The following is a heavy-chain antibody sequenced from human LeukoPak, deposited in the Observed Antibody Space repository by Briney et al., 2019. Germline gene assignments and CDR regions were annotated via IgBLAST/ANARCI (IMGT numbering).Heavy chain of an antibody. V-gene: IGHV3-7*03. D-gene: IGHD2-2*01. CDR1: GFTFSNFW. J-gene: IGHJ4*02. CDR3: AKSVPDIVVVPAVLGGMYYFDY. Sequence: GGSLRLSCTASGFTFSNFWMGWVRQAPGKGLEWVANIKQDETEKFYLGSVKGRFTISRDNSKNTLYLQMNSLRAEDTAVYYCAKSVPDIVVVPAVLGGMYYFDYWGQGTLVTVSS. CDR2: IKQDETEK.